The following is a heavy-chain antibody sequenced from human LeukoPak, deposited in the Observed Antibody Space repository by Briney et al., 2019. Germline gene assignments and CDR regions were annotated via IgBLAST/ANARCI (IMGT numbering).Heavy chain of an antibody. Sequence: PGGSLRLSCAASGFTFSNYSMNWVRQAPGKGLEWVSSISSRSTLMYYADSVKGRFNISRDNAKKSLYLQMNSLRAEDTAVYYCAREWGSGWVDYWGQGTLVTVSS. CDR1: GFTFSNYS. D-gene: IGHD6-19*01. CDR3: AREWGSGWVDY. CDR2: ISSRSTLM. J-gene: IGHJ4*02. V-gene: IGHV3-21*01.